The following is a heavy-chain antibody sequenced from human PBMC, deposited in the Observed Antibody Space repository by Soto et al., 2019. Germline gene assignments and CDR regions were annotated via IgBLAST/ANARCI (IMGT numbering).Heavy chain of an antibody. CDR2: INHSGST. V-gene: IGHV4-34*01. Sequence: QVQLQQWGAGLLKPSETLSLTCAVYGGSFSGYYWSWIRQPPGKGLEWIGEINHSGSTNYNPSLKSRVTISVDTSKNQFSLKLCSVTGADTAVYYCARGGGYYGSGSYYSYYYYYMDVWGKGTTVTVSS. D-gene: IGHD3-10*01. J-gene: IGHJ6*03. CDR3: ARGGGYYGSGSYYSYYYYYMDV. CDR1: GGSFSGYY.